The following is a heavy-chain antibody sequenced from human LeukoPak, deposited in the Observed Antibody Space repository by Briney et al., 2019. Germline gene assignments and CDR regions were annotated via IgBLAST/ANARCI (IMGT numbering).Heavy chain of an antibody. CDR1: GGTFSSYA. Sequence: SVKVSCKASGGTFSSYAISWVRQAPGQGLEWMGGIIPIFGTANYAQKFQGRVTITTDESTSTAYMELSSLRSEDTAVYYCARDGLGGPNYDSSGYRDAFDIWGQGTMVTVSS. D-gene: IGHD3-22*01. V-gene: IGHV1-69*05. J-gene: IGHJ3*02. CDR3: ARDGLGGPNYDSSGYRDAFDI. CDR2: IIPIFGTA.